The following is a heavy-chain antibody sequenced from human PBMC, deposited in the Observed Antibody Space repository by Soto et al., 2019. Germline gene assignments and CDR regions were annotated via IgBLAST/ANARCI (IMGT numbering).Heavy chain of an antibody. CDR2: INPDGNVG. Sequence: EVQLLGSGGGLVQPGGSLRLSCVGSGFTFSPYWMNWVRQAPGKGLEWVANINPDGNVGTYVDSMRGRFTTSRDNAKNSLYLQMTSLRADDTAVYFCAGWGGHDYNYWGQGIMVTVSS. J-gene: IGHJ4*02. D-gene: IGHD4-4*01. V-gene: IGHV3-7*03. CDR1: GFTFSPYW. CDR3: AGWGGHDYNY.